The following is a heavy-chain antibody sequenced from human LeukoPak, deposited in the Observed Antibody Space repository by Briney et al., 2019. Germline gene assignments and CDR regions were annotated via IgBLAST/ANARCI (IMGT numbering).Heavy chain of an antibody. CDR1: GYTFAGYY. D-gene: IGHD3-3*01. CDR3: ARVRLSGNYYDY. Sequence: ASVKVSCTASGYTFAGYYMNWVRQAPGQGLEWMGWINPDSGDTNYAQKFQGWVTMTRDTSINTAYMELSRLRSDDTAVYYCARVRLSGNYYDYWGQGNPGHRRL. V-gene: IGHV1-2*04. CDR2: INPDSGDT. J-gene: IGHJ4*02.